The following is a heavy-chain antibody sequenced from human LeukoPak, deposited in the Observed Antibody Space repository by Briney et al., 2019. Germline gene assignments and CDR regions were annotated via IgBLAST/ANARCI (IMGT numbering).Heavy chain of an antibody. CDR2: IYSGGST. CDR3: AKVGDYVWGSYRHPYFDY. Sequence: PGGSLRLSCAASGFTVSSNYMSWVRQAPGKGLEWVSVIYSGGSTYYADSVKGRFTISRHNSKNTLYLQMNSLRAEDTAVYYCAKVGDYVWGSYRHPYFDYWGQGTLVTVSS. D-gene: IGHD3-16*02. V-gene: IGHV3-53*01. CDR1: GFTVSSNY. J-gene: IGHJ4*02.